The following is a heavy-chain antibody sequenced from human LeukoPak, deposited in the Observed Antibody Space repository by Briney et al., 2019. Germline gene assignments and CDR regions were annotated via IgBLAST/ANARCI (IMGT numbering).Heavy chain of an antibody. CDR3: ARERYYYGSGSYGGFDP. CDR1: GGSISSGDYY. D-gene: IGHD3-10*01. Sequence: SQTLSLTCTVSGGSISSGDYYWSWIRQPRGKGLEWIGYIYYSGSTYYNPSLKSRVTISVDTSKNQFSLKLSSVTAADTAVYYCARERYYYGSGSYGGFDPWGQGTLVTVSS. J-gene: IGHJ5*02. CDR2: IYYSGST. V-gene: IGHV4-30-4*01.